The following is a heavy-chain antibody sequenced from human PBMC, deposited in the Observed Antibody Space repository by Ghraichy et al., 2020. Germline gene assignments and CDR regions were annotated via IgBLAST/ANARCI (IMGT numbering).Heavy chain of an antibody. Sequence: SQTLSLTCTVSGGSISSYYWSWIRQPPGKGLEWIGYVYYSGSTNYNPSLKSRVSISVDTSKNQFSLKLRSVIAADTAVYYCARVTIATVGGEYLQHWGQGTLVTVSS. J-gene: IGHJ1*01. D-gene: IGHD6-13*01. CDR3: ARVTIATVGGEYLQH. CDR1: GGSISSYY. CDR2: VYYSGST. V-gene: IGHV4-59*01.